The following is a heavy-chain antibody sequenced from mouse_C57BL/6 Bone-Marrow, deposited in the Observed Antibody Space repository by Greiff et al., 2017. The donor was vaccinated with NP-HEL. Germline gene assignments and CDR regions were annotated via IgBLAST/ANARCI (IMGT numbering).Heavy chain of an antibody. J-gene: IGHJ4*01. CDR2: INPSTGGT. Sequence: DVQLQESGPELVKPGASVKISCKASGYSFTGYYMNWVKQSPEKSLEWIGEINPSTGGTTYNQKFKAKATLTVDKSSSTAYMQLKSLTSEDSAVYYCASDGYYDYAMDYWGQGTSVTVSS. CDR1: GYSFTGYY. CDR3: ASDGYYDYAMDY. V-gene: IGHV1-42*01. D-gene: IGHD2-3*01.